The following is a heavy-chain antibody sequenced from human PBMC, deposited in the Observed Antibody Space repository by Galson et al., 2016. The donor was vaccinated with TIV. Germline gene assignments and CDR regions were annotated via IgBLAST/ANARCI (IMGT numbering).Heavy chain of an antibody. CDR3: ARVSGVVRGHGLDV. D-gene: IGHD3-10*01. CDR1: GFTVSGTS. J-gene: IGHJ6*02. Sequence: SLRLSCAGSGFTVSGTSMSWVRQAPGKGLEWVSLIYSAGNTFYADSVKGRFTLSRDNSKNTVYLQISSLRVEDTAVYYCARVSGVVRGHGLDVWGQGTMVTVAS. CDR2: IYSAGNT. V-gene: IGHV3-53*01.